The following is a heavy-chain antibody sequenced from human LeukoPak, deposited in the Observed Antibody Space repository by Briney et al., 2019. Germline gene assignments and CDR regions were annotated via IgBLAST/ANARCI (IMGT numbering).Heavy chain of an antibody. CDR3: AKQGYCSSTSCYDGDH. CDR1: GFTFSSYA. D-gene: IGHD2-2*01. J-gene: IGHJ4*02. Sequence: GGSLRLSCAASGFTFSSYAMTWVRQAPGKGLEWVSGISGSAGSTYYADSVKGRFTISRDNSKNTLYLQMNSLRAEDTAVYYCAKQGYCSSTSCYDGDHWGQETLVTVSS. V-gene: IGHV3-23*01. CDR2: ISGSAGST.